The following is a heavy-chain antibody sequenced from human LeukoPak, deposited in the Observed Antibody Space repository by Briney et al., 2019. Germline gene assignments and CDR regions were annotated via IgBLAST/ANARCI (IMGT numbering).Heavy chain of an antibody. J-gene: IGHJ4*02. CDR1: GFTFSSYS. V-gene: IGHV3-21*01. CDR2: ISSSSSYI. D-gene: IGHD3-16*01. Sequence: PGGSLRLSCAASGFTFSSYSMNWVRQAPGKGLEWVSSISSSSSYIYYADSVKGRFTISRDNAKNSLYLQMSSLRAEDTAVYYCARDLGDLPKFDYWGQGTLVTVSS. CDR3: ARDLGDLPKFDY.